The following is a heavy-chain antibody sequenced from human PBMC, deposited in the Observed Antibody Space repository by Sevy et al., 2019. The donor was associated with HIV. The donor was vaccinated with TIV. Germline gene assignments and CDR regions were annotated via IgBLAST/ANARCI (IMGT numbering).Heavy chain of an antibody. J-gene: IGHJ4*02. CDR1: GFSFIGTGEA. CDR2: IYWDDDK. V-gene: IGHV2-5*02. D-gene: IGHD4-4*01. CDR3: AHLIPLKHSFRDFDA. Sequence: SGPTLVKPTQTLTLTCTFSGFSFIGTGEAVGWIRQPPGKALEWLALIYWDDDKSYNPFLKNRLTVSQDASKNRLVLVMTNMDPVDTATYFCAHLIPLKHSFRDFDAWGREALVTVST.